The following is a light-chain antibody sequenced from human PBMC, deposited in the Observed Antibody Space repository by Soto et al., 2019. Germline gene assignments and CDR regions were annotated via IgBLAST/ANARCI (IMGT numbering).Light chain of an antibody. CDR2: SNN. J-gene: IGLJ3*02. Sequence: QAVVTQPPSASGTPGHRVTMSCSGSSTNIGSNPVNWYQQLPGTAPKTLIYSNNQRPSGVPDRFSGSKSGTSASLAISGLQSEDEADYYCGAWDDRLNGVVFGGGTKLTVL. V-gene: IGLV1-44*01. CDR3: GAWDDRLNGVV. CDR1: STNIGSNP.